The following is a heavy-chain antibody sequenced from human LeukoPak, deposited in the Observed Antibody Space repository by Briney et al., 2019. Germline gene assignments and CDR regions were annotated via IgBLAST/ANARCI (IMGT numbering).Heavy chain of an antibody. CDR1: GGSISGSSYY. CDR2: IHYRGST. V-gene: IGHV4-39*01. CDR3: ARQSREGRMNFYYYYAMDV. Sequence: SETLSLTCTVSGGSISGSSYYWGWIRQPPGKGLEWIGSIHYRGSTYYNQSLKSRGTISVDTSKNQFSLELSSVTAADTAVYYCARQSREGRMNFYYYYAMDVWGQGTTVTVSS. D-gene: IGHD1-26*01. J-gene: IGHJ6*02.